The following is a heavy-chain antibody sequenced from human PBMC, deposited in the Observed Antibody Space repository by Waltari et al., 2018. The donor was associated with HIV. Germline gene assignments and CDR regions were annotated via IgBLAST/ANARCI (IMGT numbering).Heavy chain of an antibody. CDR2: IRFDGSSE. CDR3: SKDLLTNIRGGAFDP. Sequence: QVQLVESGGGVVQPGGSLRLSCVASGFNFSGYGMHWVRQGPGKGLEWVTFIRFDGSSESYLRSVKGRFTISRDNSKNIVYLQMNSLRPEDTAIYYCSKDLLTNIRGGAFDPWGQGTLVTVSS. D-gene: IGHD3-10*01. V-gene: IGHV3-30*02. J-gene: IGHJ5*02. CDR1: GFNFSGYG.